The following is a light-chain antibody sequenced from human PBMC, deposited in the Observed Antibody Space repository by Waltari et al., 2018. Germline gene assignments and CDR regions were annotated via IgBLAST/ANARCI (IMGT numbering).Light chain of an antibody. V-gene: IGKV1-39*01. CDR3: QQSYSTPRLT. J-gene: IGKJ4*01. CDR1: QSISNY. Sequence: IQVTQSPSSLSASVGDRVTITCRASQSISNYLNWYQQKPEKAPKLLIYAAASLQSGVPSRFSGSGSGTDFTLTISSLQPEDFATYYCQQSYSTPRLTFGGGTKVEIK. CDR2: AAA.